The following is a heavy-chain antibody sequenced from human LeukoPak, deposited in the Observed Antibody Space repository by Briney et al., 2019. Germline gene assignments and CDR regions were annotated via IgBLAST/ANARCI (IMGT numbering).Heavy chain of an antibody. CDR1: GFTFSSYA. CDR2: ISYDGSNK. CDR3: ARVGGGGMATIYY. V-gene: IGHV3-30*01. J-gene: IGHJ4*02. D-gene: IGHD5-24*01. Sequence: QPGGSLRLSCAASGFTFSSYAMHWVRQAPGKGLEWVAVISYDGSNKYYADSVKGRFTISRDNSKNTLYLQMNSLRAEDTAVYYCARVGGGGMATIYYWGQGTLVTVSS.